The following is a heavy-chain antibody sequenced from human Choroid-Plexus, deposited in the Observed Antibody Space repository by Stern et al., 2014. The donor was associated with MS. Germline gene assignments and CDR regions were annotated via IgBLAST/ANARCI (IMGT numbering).Heavy chain of an antibody. CDR2: VSYDGSNK. CDR3: AKDRHYLTYFFDH. D-gene: IGHD2/OR15-2a*01. Sequence: VQLVESGGGVVQPGRPLRLSCVASGFTFGSCAMHWVRQAPGKGLEWVAGVSYDGSNKYYADSWKGRFTISRDNSQNTLYMQMSSLRPEDTAVYYCAKDRHYLTYFFDHWGQGSLVTVSA. CDR1: GFTFGSCA. J-gene: IGHJ5*02. V-gene: IGHV3-30*18.